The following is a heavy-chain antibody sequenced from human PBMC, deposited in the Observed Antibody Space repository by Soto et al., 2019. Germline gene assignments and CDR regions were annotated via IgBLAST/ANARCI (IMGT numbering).Heavy chain of an antibody. CDR2: IKSDSSGT. V-gene: IGHV3-48*02. CDR1: GFTFSGYN. J-gene: IGHJ4*02. CDR3: ARDSNWSSDY. D-gene: IGHD1-1*01. Sequence: EVQLVESGGGLVQPGGSLRLSCAASGFTFSGYNMNWVRQAPGKGLEWISCIKSDSSGTWYAASVKGRFNMSRDNAKNSLYLQTNSLRDEDTAVYFCARDSNWSSDYWGQGTLIAVSS.